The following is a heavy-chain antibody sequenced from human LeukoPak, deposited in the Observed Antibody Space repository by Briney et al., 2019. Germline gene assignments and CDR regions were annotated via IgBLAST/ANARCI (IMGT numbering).Heavy chain of an antibody. CDR3: RGFGGYSSRWYYFYY. J-gene: IGHJ4*02. Sequence: SETLSLTCTVSGGSISSGDYYWSWIRQPPGKGLEWIGYIYYSGSTYYNPSLKSRVTISVDTSKNQFSLKLSSGTAADRAVYYCRGFGGYSSRWYYFYYWGEGTLVTVSS. V-gene: IGHV4-30-4*01. CDR1: GGSISSGDYY. D-gene: IGHD6-13*01. CDR2: IYYSGST.